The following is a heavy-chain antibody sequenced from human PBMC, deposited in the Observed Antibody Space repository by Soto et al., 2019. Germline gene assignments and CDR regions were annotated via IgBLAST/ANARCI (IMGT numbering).Heavy chain of an antibody. J-gene: IGHJ3*02. V-gene: IGHV4-59*08. CDR2: IYYRGNT. CDR1: GGSISSYY. D-gene: IGHD2-8*01. CDR3: ARTKTGYALDI. Sequence: SETLSLTCTVSGGSISSYYWSWIRQPPGKGLEWIGYIYYRGNTNYNPSLKSRVTITLDMSKNHFALKLNSVTAADTAVYYCARTKTGYALDIWGQGTMVTVSS.